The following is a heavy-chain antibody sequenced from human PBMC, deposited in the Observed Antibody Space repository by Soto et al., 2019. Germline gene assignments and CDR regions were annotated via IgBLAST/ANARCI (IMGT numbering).Heavy chain of an antibody. CDR2: INPNSGGT. J-gene: IGHJ4*02. CDR1: GFTFTVHY. CDR3: AKSGSFLSKYIGYLEY. Sequence: ASVKVSFKASGFTFTVHYRHGCLQSPVQGLERMGWINPNSGGTSYAQKFQGRVTMTRDTSITTAYMELSRLSSDDTAVYYCAKSGSFLSKYIGYLEYWGQGTLVTVSS. D-gene: IGHD1-26*01. V-gene: IGHV1-2*02.